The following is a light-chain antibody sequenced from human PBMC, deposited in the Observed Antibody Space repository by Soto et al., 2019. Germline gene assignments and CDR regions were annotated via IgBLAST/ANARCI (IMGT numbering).Light chain of an antibody. CDR1: QSVLYSSNNKNY. CDR3: QQYDSTPT. V-gene: IGKV4-1*01. Sequence: DIVMTQSPDSLAVSLGERATINCKSSQSVLYSSNNKNYLAGYQQKPGQPPKLLIYWASTRESGVPDRFSGSGSGTDFTLTISSLQAEDVAVYYCQQYDSTPTFGQGTKVEIK. J-gene: IGKJ1*01. CDR2: WAS.